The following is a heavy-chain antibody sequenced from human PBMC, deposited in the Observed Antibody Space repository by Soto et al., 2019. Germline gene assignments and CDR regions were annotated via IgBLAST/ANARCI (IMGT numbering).Heavy chain of an antibody. Sequence: XETLSLTCTVSGDSISSYYWSWIRQPPGKGLEWIGYIYYSGSTNYNPSLKSRVTISVDTSKNQFSLKLSSVTAADTAVYYCARTRTTVTTFDYWGQGTLVTVSS. CDR2: IYYSGST. V-gene: IGHV4-59*08. J-gene: IGHJ4*02. CDR3: ARTRTTVTTFDY. D-gene: IGHD4-17*01. CDR1: GDSISSYY.